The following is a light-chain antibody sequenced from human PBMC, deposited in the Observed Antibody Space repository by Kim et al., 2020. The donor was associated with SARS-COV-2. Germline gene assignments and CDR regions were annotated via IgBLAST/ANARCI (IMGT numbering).Light chain of an antibody. Sequence: RAAISCKSSQSRLRSDGKTYLFWYLQKPGQSPQLLIYEVSNRFSGVPDRCSGGGSGTDFTLKISRVEAEDVGVYYCMQSIQLPITFGQGTRLEIK. J-gene: IGKJ5*01. CDR1: QSRLRSDGKTY. CDR3: MQSIQLPIT. V-gene: IGKV2D-29*02. CDR2: EVS.